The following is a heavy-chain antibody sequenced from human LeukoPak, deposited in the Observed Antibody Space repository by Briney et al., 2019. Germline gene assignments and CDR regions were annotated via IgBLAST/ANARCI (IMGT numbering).Heavy chain of an antibody. D-gene: IGHD3-22*01. CDR3: ASNYYDSSGYYYDTPPGY. CDR2: IIPIFGTA. V-gene: IGHV1-69*05. CDR1: GGTFSSYA. J-gene: IGHJ4*02. Sequence: ASVKVSCKASGGTFSSYAISWVRQAPGQGLEWMGRIIPIFGTANYAQKFQGRVTITTDESTSTAYMELSSLRSEDTAVYYCASNYYDSSGYYYDTPPGYWGQGTLVTVSS.